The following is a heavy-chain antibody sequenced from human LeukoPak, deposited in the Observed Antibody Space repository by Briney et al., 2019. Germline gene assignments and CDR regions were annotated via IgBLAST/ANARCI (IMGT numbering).Heavy chain of an antibody. D-gene: IGHD4-23*01. V-gene: IGHV4-59*08. CDR1: GGSISSYY. CDR2: IYYSGST. J-gene: IGHJ4*02. Sequence: ASETLSLTCTVSGGSISSYYWSWIRQPPGKGLEWIGYIYYSGSTNYNPSLKSRVTISVDTSKNQFSLKLSSVTAADTAVYYCARVDYGGAFWDYWGQGTLVTVSS. CDR3: ARVDYGGAFWDY.